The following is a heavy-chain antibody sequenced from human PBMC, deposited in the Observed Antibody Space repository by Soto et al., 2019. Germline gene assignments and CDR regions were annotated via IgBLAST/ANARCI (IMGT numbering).Heavy chain of an antibody. J-gene: IGHJ3*01. CDR2: ISGNSGSS. D-gene: IGHD3-10*01. V-gene: IGHV3-9*01. Sequence: GGSLRLSCAASGFIFSDHYMDWVRQVPGKGLEWVAGISGNSGSSGYADSVRGRFTVSRDNAKNSLFLQMSSLSPEDTALYYCTKRRSARPGFDAFDLWGQGTMVTVSS. CDR1: GFIFSDHY. CDR3: TKRRSARPGFDAFDL.